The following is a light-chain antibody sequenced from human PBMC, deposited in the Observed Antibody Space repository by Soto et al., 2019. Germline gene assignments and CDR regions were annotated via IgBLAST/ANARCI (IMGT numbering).Light chain of an antibody. V-gene: IGLV1-51*01. CDR3: GTWDSSLSAGFV. CDR1: SSNIGNNY. CDR2: DNN. Sequence: QSVLTQPPSVSAAPGQKVTISCSGSSSNIGNNYVSWYQQLPGTAPKLLIYDNNKRPSGIPDRFSGSKSGTSATLGITGLQTGDEADYYGGTWDSSLSAGFVFGTGTKVTFL. J-gene: IGLJ1*01.